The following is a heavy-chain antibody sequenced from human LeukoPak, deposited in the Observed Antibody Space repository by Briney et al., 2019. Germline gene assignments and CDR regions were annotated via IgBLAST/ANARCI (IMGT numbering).Heavy chain of an antibody. V-gene: IGHV3-7*01. CDR3: ARDIVAMGDFDY. D-gene: IGHD2-15*01. J-gene: IGHJ4*02. Sequence: GGSLRLSCEGSGFTFSNYWMTWVRQAPGKGLEWVANIKPNGIERHYADSVEGRFTISRDNAKNSLYLQMNSLRAEDTAVYYCARDIVAMGDFDYWGQGTLVTVSS. CDR2: IKPNGIER. CDR1: GFTFSNYW.